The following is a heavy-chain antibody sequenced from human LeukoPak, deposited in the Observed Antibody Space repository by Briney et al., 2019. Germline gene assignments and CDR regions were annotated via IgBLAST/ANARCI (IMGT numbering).Heavy chain of an antibody. J-gene: IGHJ5*02. CDR2: IIPIFGTA. V-gene: IGHV1-69*13. D-gene: IGHD1-26*01. CDR1: GGTFSSYA. Sequence: SVKVSCKASGGTFSSYAISWVRQAPGQGLEWMGGIIPIFGTANYAQKFQGRVTITADESTSTAYMELSSLRSEDTAVYYCASRIVATNWFDPWGQGTLVTVSS. CDR3: ASRIVATNWFDP.